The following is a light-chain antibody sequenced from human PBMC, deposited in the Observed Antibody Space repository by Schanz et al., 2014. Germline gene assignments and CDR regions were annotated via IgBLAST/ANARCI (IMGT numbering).Light chain of an antibody. V-gene: IGLV2-14*03. CDR1: SSDVGDYNY. J-gene: IGLJ3*02. CDR2: DVS. CDR3: QSYDSSLSAIWV. Sequence: QSALTQPASVSGSPGQSITISCSGTSSDVGDYNYVSWYQHHPGKAPKLMIYDVSNRPSGVSNRFSGSKSGNTASLTISGLQAEDEADYYCQSYDSSLSAIWVFGGGTKLTVL.